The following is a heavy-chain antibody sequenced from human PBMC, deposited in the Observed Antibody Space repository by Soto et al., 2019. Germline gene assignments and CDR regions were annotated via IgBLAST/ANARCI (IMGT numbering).Heavy chain of an antibody. D-gene: IGHD3-10*01. CDR1: GFTFSSYG. CDR2: ISYDGSNK. V-gene: IGHV3-30*03. J-gene: IGHJ6*02. Sequence: QVQLVESGGGVVQPGRSLRLSCAASGFTFSSYGMHWVRQAPGKGLEWVAVISYDGSNKYYADSVKGRFTISRDNSKNTLYLQMNSLRAEDTAVYYGLAMVRGDTYGMDVWGQGTTVTVSS. CDR3: LAMVRGDTYGMDV.